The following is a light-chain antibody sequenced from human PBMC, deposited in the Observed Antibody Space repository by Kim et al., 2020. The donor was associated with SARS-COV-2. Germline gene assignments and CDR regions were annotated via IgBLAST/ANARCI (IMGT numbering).Light chain of an antibody. CDR2: GDN. CDR3: QSYDSGLRGYV. J-gene: IGLJ1*01. Sequence: RVTISCTGINSNIGAGYDVNWYQQFPGTAPKLVIYGDNSRPSGVPDRFSGSKSGTSASLAITGLQPEDEGDYYCQSYDSGLRGYVFGTGTKVTVL. V-gene: IGLV1-40*01. CDR1: NSNIGAGYD.